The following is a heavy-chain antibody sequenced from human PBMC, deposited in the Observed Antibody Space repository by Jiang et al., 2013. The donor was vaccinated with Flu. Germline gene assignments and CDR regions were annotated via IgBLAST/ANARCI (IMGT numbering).Heavy chain of an antibody. Sequence: KVSCKASGYTFTAYYIHWVRQAPGQGLEWMGWINPNTGDTTYAQKFQGRVTMTRDTSITTAYMELSSLSSDDTAVYYCARVAHYPMFGQFDPWGQGTLVTVSS. J-gene: IGHJ5*02. D-gene: IGHD3-10*02. CDR1: GYTFTAYY. V-gene: IGHV1-2*02. CDR3: ARVAHYPMFGQFDP. CDR2: INPNTGDT.